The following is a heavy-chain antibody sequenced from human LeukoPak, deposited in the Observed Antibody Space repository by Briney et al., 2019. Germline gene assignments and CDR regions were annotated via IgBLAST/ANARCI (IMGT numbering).Heavy chain of an antibody. CDR1: GFSLSTSGVG. CDR3: AHIRGGGNSGYFDY. V-gene: IGHV2-5*01. D-gene: IGHD4-23*01. J-gene: IGHJ4*02. CDR2: IYWNDDE. Sequence: ESGPTLVNPTQTLTLTCTYSGFSLSTSGVGVGWIRQPPGKALEWLALIYWNDDERYSPSLKSRLTITKDTSKNQVVLTMTNMDPVDTTTYYCAHIRGGGNSGYFDYWGQGTLVTVSS.